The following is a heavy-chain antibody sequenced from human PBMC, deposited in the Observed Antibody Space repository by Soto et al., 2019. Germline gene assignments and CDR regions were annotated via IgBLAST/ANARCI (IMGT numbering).Heavy chain of an antibody. V-gene: IGHV1-18*01. CDR3: ARDGRSVTTNAYYYYYGMDV. CDR2: ISAYNGNT. Sequence: QVQLVQSGAEVKKPGASVKVSCKASGYTFSSYGITWVRQAPGQGLEWMGWISAYNGNTNYAQKLQGRVTMTTDTSTSTAYMELRSLRSDDTAVYYCARDGRSVTTNAYYYYYGMDVWGQGTTVTVSS. D-gene: IGHD4-17*01. J-gene: IGHJ6*02. CDR1: GYTFSSYG.